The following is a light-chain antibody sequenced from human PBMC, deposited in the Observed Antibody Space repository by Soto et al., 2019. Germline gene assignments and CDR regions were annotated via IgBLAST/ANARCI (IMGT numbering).Light chain of an antibody. CDR3: TSYSSSSIPYV. V-gene: IGLV2-14*03. CDR2: DVT. J-gene: IGLJ1*01. Sequence: QSALTQPASVSGSPGQSITISCTGTSNDIGGYNFVSWYQQHPGKAPKLMIYDVTDRPSGVSNRFSASKSGNTASLTISGLQAEDEADYYCTSYSSSSIPYVFGTGTKLTVL. CDR1: SNDIGGYNF.